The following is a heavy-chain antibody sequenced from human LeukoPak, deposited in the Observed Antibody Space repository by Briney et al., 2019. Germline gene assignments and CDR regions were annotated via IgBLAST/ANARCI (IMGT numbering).Heavy chain of an antibody. CDR2: IYYSGNT. V-gene: IGHV4-59*01. CDR3: ARGGAYWGGQYFDY. D-gene: IGHD3-10*01. Sequence: SETLSLTCTVSGGSISSYYWTWIRQPPGKGLEWIGYIYYSGNTNYNPFLKSRVTISVDTSKRQFSLKLSSVTAADTAVYYCARGGAYWGGQYFDYWGPGSLVTVSS. CDR1: GGSISSYY. J-gene: IGHJ4*02.